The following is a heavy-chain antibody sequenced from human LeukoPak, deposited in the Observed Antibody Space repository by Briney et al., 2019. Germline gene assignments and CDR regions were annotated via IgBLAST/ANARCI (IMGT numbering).Heavy chain of an antibody. CDR2: VSAYNGNT. D-gene: IGHD6-19*01. CDR3: ARDAPQWRNAFDF. CDR1: GYTFANTG. J-gene: IGHJ3*01. Sequence: ASVKVSCKASGYTFANTGICWVRQGPGQGLEWMGWVSAYNGNTNYAQKFQGRVTMTTDTSTSTAYMELRSLRSDDTAVYFCARDAPQWRNAFDFWGQGTMVTVSS. V-gene: IGHV1-18*01.